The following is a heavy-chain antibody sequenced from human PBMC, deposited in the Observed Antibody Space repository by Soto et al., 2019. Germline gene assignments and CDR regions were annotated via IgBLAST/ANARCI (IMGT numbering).Heavy chain of an antibody. CDR2: IYYSGST. CDR1: GGSISSSSYY. D-gene: IGHD1-26*01. J-gene: IGHJ1*01. CDR3: ARVIVGAWDVRDEGYFQH. Sequence: SPTLSLPCPVSGGSISSSSYYWGWIRQPPGKGLEWIGSIYYSGSTYYNPSLKSRVTISVDTSKNQFSLKLSSVTAADTAVYYCARVIVGAWDVRDEGYFQHWGQGTLVTVSS. V-gene: IGHV4-39*01.